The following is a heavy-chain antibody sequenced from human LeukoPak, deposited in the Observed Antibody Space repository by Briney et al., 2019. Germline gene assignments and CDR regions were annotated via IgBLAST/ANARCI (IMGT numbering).Heavy chain of an antibody. CDR3: AKDSLLHYDILTGYYKGAFDI. J-gene: IGHJ3*02. Sequence: GGSLRLSCAASGFIFSSYSMHWVRQAPGKGLEWVAVVSTDGTIKYYADSVKGRFTISRDNSKNTLYLQMNSLRAEDTAVYYCAKDSLLHYDILTGYYKGAFDIWGQGTMVTVSS. D-gene: IGHD3-9*01. V-gene: IGHV3-30*18. CDR1: GFIFSSYS. CDR2: VSTDGTIK.